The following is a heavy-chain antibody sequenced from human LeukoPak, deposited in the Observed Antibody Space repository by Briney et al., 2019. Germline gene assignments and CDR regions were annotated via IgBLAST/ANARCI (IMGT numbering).Heavy chain of an antibody. CDR3: ARAEGLRGFDY. CDR2: ISSSSSTI. D-gene: IGHD3-3*01. Sequence: GGSLRLSCAASGFTFSSYSMNWVRQAPGKGLEWVSYISSSSSTIYYADSVKGRFTISRDNAKNSLYLQMNSLRAEDTAVYYCARAEGLRGFDYWGQGTLVTVSS. J-gene: IGHJ4*02. CDR1: GFTFSSYS. V-gene: IGHV3-48*01.